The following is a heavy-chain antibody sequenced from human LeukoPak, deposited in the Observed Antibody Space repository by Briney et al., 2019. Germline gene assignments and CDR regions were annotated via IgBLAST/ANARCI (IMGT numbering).Heavy chain of an antibody. J-gene: IGHJ4*02. D-gene: IGHD2-15*01. V-gene: IGHV1-2*06. CDR1: GYTFTGYY. Sequence: ASVKVSCKASGYTFTGYYMHWVRQAPGQGLEWMGRINPNSGGTNYAQKFQGRVTMTRDTSISTAYMELSRLRSDDTAVYYCARHYCSGGSCYITLDCWGQGTLVTVSS. CDR2: INPNSGGT. CDR3: ARHYCSGGSCYITLDC.